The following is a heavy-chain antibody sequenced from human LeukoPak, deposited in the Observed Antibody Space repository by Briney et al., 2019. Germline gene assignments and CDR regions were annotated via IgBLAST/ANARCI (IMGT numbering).Heavy chain of an antibody. D-gene: IGHD1-1*01. CDR1: GFNLSYFS. CDR2: IKQDGSDK. V-gene: IGHV3-7*01. Sequence: LSGGSLRLSCAASGFNLSYFSMSWVRQAPGKGLEWVANIKQDGSDKHYVDSVKGRFTISRDNDKNSLYLQMNSLRAEDTAVYYCARYNWLEYWGQGTLVTVSS. J-gene: IGHJ4*02. CDR3: ARYNWLEY.